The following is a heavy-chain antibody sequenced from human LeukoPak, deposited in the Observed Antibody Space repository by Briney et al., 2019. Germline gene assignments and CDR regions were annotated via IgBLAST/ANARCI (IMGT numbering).Heavy chain of an antibody. CDR3: ARGGPNYHDSSGYFDY. CDR2: ISSSGSSI. Sequence: GGSLRLSCAASGFTFSVYYMSWIRQAPGKGLEWVSYISSSGSSIYYADSVKGRFTISRDNAKNSLYLQMNSLRAEDTAVYYCARGGPNYHDSSGYFDYWGQGTLVTVSS. D-gene: IGHD3-22*01. CDR1: GFTFSVYY. V-gene: IGHV3-11*01. J-gene: IGHJ4*02.